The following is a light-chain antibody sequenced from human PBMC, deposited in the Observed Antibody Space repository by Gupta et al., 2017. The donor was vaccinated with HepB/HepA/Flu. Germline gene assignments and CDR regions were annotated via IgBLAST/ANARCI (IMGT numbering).Light chain of an antibody. Sequence: EIVLTQSPAALSLSPGERATLSCRASQNIRSSLAWYQHKSGRAPRLLIYDASNRANGIPVRFAGSGSGTEFTLTISSLEPEDVAVYYCQQRSNCPSTFGQGTKVEI. J-gene: IGKJ1*01. CDR1: QNIRSS. CDR2: DAS. V-gene: IGKV3-11*01. CDR3: QQRSNCPST.